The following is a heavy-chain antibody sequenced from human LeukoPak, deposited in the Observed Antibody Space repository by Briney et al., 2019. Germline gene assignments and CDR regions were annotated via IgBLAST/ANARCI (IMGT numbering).Heavy chain of an antibody. CDR2: IYPSDSDT. Sequence: GESLKISCKGSGYRFSSYWIGWVRQMPGKGLQWMGIIYPSDSDTKYSPSFQGQVSISADKSISTAYLQWSSLKASDTAMYYCARLRDYVVGADYWGQGTLVTVSS. CDR3: ARLRDYVVGADY. D-gene: IGHD4-17*01. CDR1: GYRFSSYW. V-gene: IGHV5-51*01. J-gene: IGHJ4*02.